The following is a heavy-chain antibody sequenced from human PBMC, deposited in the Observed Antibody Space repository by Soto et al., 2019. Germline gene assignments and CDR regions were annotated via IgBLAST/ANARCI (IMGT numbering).Heavy chain of an antibody. D-gene: IGHD6-19*01. CDR1: GLTFSSYS. J-gene: IGHJ6*02. V-gene: IGHV3-23*01. CDR3: AKCVRQWLVRNYYGMDV. CDR2: ISGSGGST. Sequence: PGGSLRLSCAASGLTFSSYSMSWVRKEPGKGLEWVSAISGSGGSTYYADSVKGRFTISRDNSKNTLYLQMNSLRAEDTAVYYCAKCVRQWLVRNYYGMDVWGQGTTVTVSS.